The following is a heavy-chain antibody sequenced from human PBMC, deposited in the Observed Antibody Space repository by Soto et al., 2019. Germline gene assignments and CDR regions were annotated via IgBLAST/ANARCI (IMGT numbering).Heavy chain of an antibody. CDR1: GYTFTSYY. CDR2: INPSGGST. CDR3: AREDITGIAGAKPNDY. D-gene: IGHD6-25*01. J-gene: IGHJ4*02. Sequence: QVQLVQSGAEVKKPGASVKVSCKASGYTFTSYYMHWVRQAPGQGLEWMGIINPSGGSTSYAQKSQGRATMPRDTSTSTVYMELSSLRSEERAGYSCAREDITGIAGAKPNDYWGQGTLAPSSS. V-gene: IGHV1-46*01.